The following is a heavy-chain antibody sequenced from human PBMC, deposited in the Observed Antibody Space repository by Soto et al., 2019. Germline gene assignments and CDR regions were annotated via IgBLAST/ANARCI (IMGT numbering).Heavy chain of an antibody. J-gene: IGHJ4*02. CDR2: NNPARGST. D-gene: IGHD6-13*01. Sequence: QVQLVQSGAEVKKPGASVKVSCRTSGYTFTHYYIHWVRQAPGQGLEWLGINNPARGSTNYAQDFQGRVTLTMDTSTNTVYMELSGLRAEDTAIFYCARDLAAGDHWGQGTLVTVSS. CDR1: GYTFTHYY. CDR3: ARDLAAGDH. V-gene: IGHV1-46*01.